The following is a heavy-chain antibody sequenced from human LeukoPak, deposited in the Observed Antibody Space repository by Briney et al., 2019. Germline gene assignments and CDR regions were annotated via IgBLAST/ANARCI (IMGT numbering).Heavy chain of an antibody. CDR1: DGSISSSSYY. CDR3: ARLAPRYCSGGSCYPPFAFDI. CDR2: IYYSGST. D-gene: IGHD2-15*01. Sequence: SETLPLTCTVSDGSISSSSYYWAWIRQPPGKGLEWIGTIYYSGSTYYNPSLKSRVTISVDTSKNQFSLKLSSVTAADTAVYYCARLAPRYCSGGSCYPPFAFDIWGQGTMVTVSS. V-gene: IGHV4-39*01. J-gene: IGHJ3*02.